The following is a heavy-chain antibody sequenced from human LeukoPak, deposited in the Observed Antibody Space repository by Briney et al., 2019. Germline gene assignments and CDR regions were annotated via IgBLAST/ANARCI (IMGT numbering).Heavy chain of an antibody. CDR1: GGSISSSSYY. Sequence: SETLSLTCTVSGGSISSSSYYWGWIRQPPGKGLEWIGSIYYSGSTYYNPSLKSRVTISVDTSKNQFSLKLSSVTAADTAVYYCARVASPTTQRRPFYYYYYYMDVWGKGTTVTVSS. CDR2: IYYSGST. CDR3: ARVASPTTQRRPFYYYYYYMDV. D-gene: IGHD4-11*01. V-gene: IGHV4-39*07. J-gene: IGHJ6*03.